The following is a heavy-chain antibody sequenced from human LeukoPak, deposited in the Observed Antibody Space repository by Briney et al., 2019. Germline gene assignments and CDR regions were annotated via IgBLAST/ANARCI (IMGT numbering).Heavy chain of an antibody. V-gene: IGHV4-34*01. Sequence: SETLSLTCAVYGGSFSGYYWSWIRQPPGKGLEWIGEINHSGSTNYNPSLKSRVTISVGTSKNQFSLKLSSVTAADTAVYYCARGRYYDFWSGYPYYYYYMDVWGKGTTVTVSS. CDR3: ARGRYYDFWSGYPYYYYYMDV. CDR2: INHSGST. D-gene: IGHD3-3*01. J-gene: IGHJ6*03. CDR1: GGSFSGYY.